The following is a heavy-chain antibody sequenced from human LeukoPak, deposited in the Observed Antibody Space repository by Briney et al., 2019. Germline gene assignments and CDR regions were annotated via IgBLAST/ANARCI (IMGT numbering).Heavy chain of an antibody. CDR1: GGSFSGYY. D-gene: IGHD1-1*01. J-gene: IGHJ3*02. CDR2: INHSGST. CDR3: ARAVPANDAFDI. V-gene: IGHV4-34*01. Sequence: SETLSLTCAVYGGSFSGYYWSWIRQPPGKGLEWIGEINHSGSTYYNPSLKSRVTISVDRSKNQFSLKLSSVTAADTAVYYCARAVPANDAFDIWGQGTMVTVSS.